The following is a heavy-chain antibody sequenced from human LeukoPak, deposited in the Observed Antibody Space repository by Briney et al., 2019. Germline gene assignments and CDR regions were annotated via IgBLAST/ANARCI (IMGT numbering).Heavy chain of an antibody. J-gene: IGHJ6*02. Sequence: PGGSLRLSCAASGFTFSSYWMSLVRQAPGKGLEWVANIKQDGSEKYYVDSVKGRFTISRDNAKNSLYLQMNSLRAEDTAVYYCAREGRQQLVLAYYYYGMDVWGQGTTVTVSS. CDR3: AREGRQQLVLAYYYYGMDV. V-gene: IGHV3-7*01. CDR2: IKQDGSEK. CDR1: GFTFSSYW. D-gene: IGHD6-13*01.